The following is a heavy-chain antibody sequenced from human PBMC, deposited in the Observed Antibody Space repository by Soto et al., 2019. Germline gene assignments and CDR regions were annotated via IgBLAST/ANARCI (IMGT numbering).Heavy chain of an antibody. Sequence: QVQLVQSGAEVKKPGASVKVSCKASGYTFTSYDINWVRQATGQGLEWMGWMNPNSGNTGYAQKFQGRVTMTRKTSISTAYMELSSLRSEDTAVYYCAGTYYYGSGSYGTYYYYGMDVWGQGTTVTVSS. CDR3: AGTYYYGSGSYGTYYYYGMDV. V-gene: IGHV1-8*01. CDR2: MNPNSGNT. CDR1: GYTFTSYD. J-gene: IGHJ6*02. D-gene: IGHD3-10*01.